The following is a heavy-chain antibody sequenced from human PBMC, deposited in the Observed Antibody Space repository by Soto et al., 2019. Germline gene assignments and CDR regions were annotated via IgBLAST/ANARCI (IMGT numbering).Heavy chain of an antibody. CDR3: ARSETAGHKGFDI. J-gene: IGHJ3*02. CDR2: IIPTFGTS. D-gene: IGHD6-19*01. V-gene: IGHV1-69*06. Sequence: QVQLEQSGAEVRKPGSSVKVSCKASGGTFSSSAINWLRQAPGQGPEWMGGIIPTFGTSNYIPKLWGRVTITADTSTNTAYMEVSSLTSEDTAMYYCARSETAGHKGFDIWGQGTMVTVSA. CDR1: GGTFSSSA.